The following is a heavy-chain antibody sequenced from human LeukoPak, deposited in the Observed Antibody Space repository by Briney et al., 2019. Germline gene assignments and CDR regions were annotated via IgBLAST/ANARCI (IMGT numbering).Heavy chain of an antibody. CDR1: GSTFSRYW. D-gene: IGHD6-6*01. V-gene: IGHV3-7*03. CDR2: INSDGSEG. Sequence: GGSLRLSCAASGSTFSRYWMSWSRQAPGKGLEWVASINSDGSEGYYADVVKGRFTISRDNAKNSLYLQINSLRAEDTAVYYCARSSYSSSSSVWGQGTMVTVSS. J-gene: IGHJ3*01. CDR3: ARSSYSSSSSV.